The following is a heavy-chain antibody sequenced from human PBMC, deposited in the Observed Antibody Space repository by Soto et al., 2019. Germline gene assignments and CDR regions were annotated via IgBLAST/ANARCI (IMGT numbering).Heavy chain of an antibody. Sequence: GASVKVSCKASGGTFSSYAISWVRQAPGQGLEWMGGSIPIFGTANYAQKFQGRVTITADESTSTAYMELSSLRSEDTAVYYCARAPPLNWNYPASAYYYGRDVWGQGTTVTVSS. CDR2: SIPIFGTA. CDR3: ARAPPLNWNYPASAYYYGRDV. CDR1: GGTFSSYA. J-gene: IGHJ6*02. D-gene: IGHD1-7*01. V-gene: IGHV1-69*13.